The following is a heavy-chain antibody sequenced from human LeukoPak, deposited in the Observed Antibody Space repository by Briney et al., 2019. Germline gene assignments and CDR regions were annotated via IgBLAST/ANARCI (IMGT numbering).Heavy chain of an antibody. D-gene: IGHD3-10*01. CDR3: ARVEHGSGSYAPSFDY. CDR2: ISSSSSTI. V-gene: IGHV3-48*02. Sequence: PGGSLRLSCAASGFTFSSYSMTWVRQAPGKGLEWVSYISSSSSTIYYADSVKGRFTISRDNAKNSLYLQMNSLRDEDTAVYYCARVEHGSGSYAPSFDYWGQGTLVTVSS. J-gene: IGHJ4*02. CDR1: GFTFSSYS.